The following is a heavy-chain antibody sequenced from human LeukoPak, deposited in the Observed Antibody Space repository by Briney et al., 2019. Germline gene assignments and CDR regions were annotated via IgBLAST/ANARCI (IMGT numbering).Heavy chain of an antibody. J-gene: IGHJ4*02. CDR1: GFTFSSYE. CDR2: ISSGSTI. Sequence: GGSLRLSCAASGFTFSSYEMDWVRQAPGKGLEWVSYISSGSTIYDADSVKGRFTISRDNAKNSLYLQMNSLRAEDTAVYYCARESIAVAGAPFDYWGQGTLVTVSS. D-gene: IGHD6-19*01. V-gene: IGHV3-48*03. CDR3: ARESIAVAGAPFDY.